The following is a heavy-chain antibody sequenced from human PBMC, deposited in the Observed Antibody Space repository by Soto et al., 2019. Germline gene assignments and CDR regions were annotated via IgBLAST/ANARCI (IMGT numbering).Heavy chain of an antibody. V-gene: IGHV4-59*08. CDR1: GGSISSYY. J-gene: IGHJ4*02. CDR3: ARLREDIVVVPAAMDY. Sequence: QVQLQESGPGLVKPSETLSLTCTVSGGSISSYYWSWIRQPPGKGLEWIGYIYYSGSTNYNPSLKSRVTISVDTSKNQFSLKLSSVAAADTAGYYCARLREDIVVVPAAMDYWGQGTLVTVSS. D-gene: IGHD2-2*01. CDR2: IYYSGST.